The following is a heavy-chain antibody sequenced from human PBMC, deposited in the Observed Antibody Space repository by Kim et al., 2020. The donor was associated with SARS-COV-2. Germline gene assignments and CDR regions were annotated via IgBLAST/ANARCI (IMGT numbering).Heavy chain of an antibody. D-gene: IGHD3-3*01. V-gene: IGHV3-23*01. J-gene: IGHJ4*02. CDR3: AKDTGQQGVWSGYYSRYFDY. Sequence: RFTISRENSKNTLYLQMNSLRAEDTAVYYCAKDTGQQGVWSGYYSRYFDYWGQGTLVTVSS.